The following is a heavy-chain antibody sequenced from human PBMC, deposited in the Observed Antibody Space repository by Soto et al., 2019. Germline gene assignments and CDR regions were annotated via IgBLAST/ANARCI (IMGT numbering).Heavy chain of an antibody. CDR2: INAKGDNT. CDR3: AKDLFGGSYQNTRAEYIQH. J-gene: IGHJ1*01. V-gene: IGHV3-23*01. CDR1: GFSFNIYA. D-gene: IGHD1-26*01. Sequence: PGGSLRLSCAASGFSFNIYAMSWVRQAPGKGLQWVSSINAKGDNTFYSDSARGRFTISRDNSKNTLYLEMNTLRPEDAALYYCAKDLFGGSYQNTRAEYIQHWGRGSLVTV.